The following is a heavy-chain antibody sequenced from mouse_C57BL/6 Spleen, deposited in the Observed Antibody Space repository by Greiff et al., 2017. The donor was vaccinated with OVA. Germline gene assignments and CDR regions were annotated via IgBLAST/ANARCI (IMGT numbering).Heavy chain of an antibody. Sequence: EVKLMESGPELVKPGASVKIPCKAFGYTFTDYNMDWVKQSHGKSLEWIGDINPNNGGTIYNQKFKGKATLTVDKSSSTAYMELRSLTSEDTAVYYCARWGYYYGSSSWYFDVWGTGTTVTVSS. D-gene: IGHD1-1*01. J-gene: IGHJ1*03. V-gene: IGHV1-18*01. CDR3: ARWGYYYGSSSWYFDV. CDR2: INPNNGGT. CDR1: GYTFTDYN.